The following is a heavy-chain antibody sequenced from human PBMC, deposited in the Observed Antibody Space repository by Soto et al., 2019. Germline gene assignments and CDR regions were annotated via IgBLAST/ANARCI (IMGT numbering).Heavy chain of an antibody. V-gene: IGHV4-61*08. J-gene: IGHJ6*02. CDR1: GGSISSGGYY. D-gene: IGHD3-3*01. CDR3: ARERTHYDFWSGLTYYYYGMDV. Sequence: SETLSLTCTVSGGSISSGGYYWSWIRQPPGKGLEWIGYINHSGSTNYNPSLKSRVTISVDTSKNQFSLKLSSVTAADTAVYYCARERTHYDFWSGLTYYYYGMDVWGQGTTVTVSS. CDR2: INHSGST.